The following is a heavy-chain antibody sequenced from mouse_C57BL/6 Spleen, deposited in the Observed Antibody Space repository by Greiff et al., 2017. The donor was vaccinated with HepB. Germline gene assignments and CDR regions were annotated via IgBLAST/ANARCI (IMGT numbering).Heavy chain of an antibody. CDR3: ARRIYYDYDDY. CDR1: GYTFTSYG. J-gene: IGHJ2*01. V-gene: IGHV1-81*01. CDR2: IYPRSGNT. D-gene: IGHD2-4*01. Sequence: QVQLQQSGAGLARPGASVKLSCKASGYTFTSYGISWVKQRTGQGLEWIGEIYPRSGNTYYNEKFKGKATLTADKSSSTAYMELRSLTSEDSAVYFCARRIYYDYDDYWGQGTTLTVSS.